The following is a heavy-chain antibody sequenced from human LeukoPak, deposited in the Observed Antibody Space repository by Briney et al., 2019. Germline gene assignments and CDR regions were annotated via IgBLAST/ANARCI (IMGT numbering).Heavy chain of an antibody. CDR3: ARPYCSSTSCYGAFDI. J-gene: IGHJ3*02. CDR1: GFTFSSYW. CDR2: IKQDGSEK. Sequence: GGSLRLSCAASGFTFSSYWMSWVRQAPGKGLEWVANIKQDGSEKYYVDSVKGRFTISRDNAKNSLYLQMDSLRAEDTAVYYCARPYCSSTSCYGAFDIWGQGTMVTVSS. V-gene: IGHV3-7*01. D-gene: IGHD2-2*01.